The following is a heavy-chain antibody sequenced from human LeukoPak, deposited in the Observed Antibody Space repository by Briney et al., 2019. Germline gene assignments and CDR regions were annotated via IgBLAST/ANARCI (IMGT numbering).Heavy chain of an antibody. V-gene: IGHV3-48*03. Sequence: PGGSLRLSCAASGFTFSSYEMNWVRQAPGKGLEWVSYISSSGSTIYYADSVKGRFTISRDNAKNSLYLQMNSLRAEDTAVYYCASRGYYDSSGYYYEYFQHWGQGTLVTVSS. CDR2: ISSSGSTI. J-gene: IGHJ1*01. D-gene: IGHD3-22*01. CDR1: GFTFSSYE. CDR3: ASRGYYDSSGYYYEYFQH.